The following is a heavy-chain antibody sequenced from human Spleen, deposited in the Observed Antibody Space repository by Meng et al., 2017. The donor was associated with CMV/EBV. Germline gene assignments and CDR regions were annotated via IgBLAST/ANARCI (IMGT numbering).Heavy chain of an antibody. CDR1: GGSFSNYY. Sequence: GSLRLSCTVSGGSFSNYYWSWIRQPPGKGLEWIGYIFYSGSTNYNPSLKSRVTISKDTSKNQFSLTLTSVTAADTAVYFCVAYLVGIGGRGYWGQGTMVTVSS. CDR3: VAYLVGIGGRGY. D-gene: IGHD1-26*01. CDR2: IFYSGST. J-gene: IGHJ4*02. V-gene: IGHV4-59*01.